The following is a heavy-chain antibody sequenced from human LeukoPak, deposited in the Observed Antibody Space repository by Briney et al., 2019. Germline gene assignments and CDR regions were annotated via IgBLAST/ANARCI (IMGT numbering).Heavy chain of an antibody. CDR1: GYTFTSYD. D-gene: IGHD6-6*01. CDR3: ARKYSSSSLWFDP. CDR2: MNPNSGNT. J-gene: IGHJ5*02. V-gene: IGHV1-8*01. Sequence: ASVKVSCKASGYTFTSYDINWVRQASGQGLEWMGWMNPNSGNTGYAQKFQGRVTMTRNTSISTAYMELSSLRSEDTAVYYCARKYSSSSLWFDPWGQGTLVTVSS.